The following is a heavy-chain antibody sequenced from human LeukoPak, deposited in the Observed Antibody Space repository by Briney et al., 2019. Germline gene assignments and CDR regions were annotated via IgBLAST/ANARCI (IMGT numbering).Heavy chain of an antibody. CDR3: AKDRGEWLTYFDY. CDR2: ISYDGSNK. D-gene: IGHD3-16*01. CDR1: GFTFSSYG. J-gene: IGHJ4*02. Sequence: GRSLRLSCAASGFTFSSYGMHWVRQAPGKGLEWVAAISYDGSNKYYADSVKGRFTISRDNSKNTLYLQMNSLRAEDTAVYYCAKDRGEWLTYFDYWGQGALVTVSS. V-gene: IGHV3-30*18.